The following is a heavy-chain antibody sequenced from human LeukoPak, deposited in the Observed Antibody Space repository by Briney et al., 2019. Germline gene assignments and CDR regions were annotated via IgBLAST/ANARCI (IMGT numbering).Heavy chain of an antibody. V-gene: IGHV3-30*14. CDR3: ARHRAEYYYGMDV. D-gene: IGHD6-25*01. CDR2: ISYDGSNK. J-gene: IGHJ6*02. CDR1: GFTFSSYA. Sequence: PGRSLRLSCAASGFTFSSYAMHWVRQAPGKGLEWVAVISYDGSNKYYADSVKGRFTISRDNSKNTLYLQMNSLRAEDTAVYYCARHRAEYYYGMDVWGQGTTVTVSS.